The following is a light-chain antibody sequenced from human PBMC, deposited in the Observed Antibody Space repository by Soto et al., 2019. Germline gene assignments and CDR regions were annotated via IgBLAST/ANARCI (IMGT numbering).Light chain of an antibody. CDR3: CSYAGSYTL. CDR2: DVT. Sequence: QSALTQPRSVSGSPGQSVTISCTGTSSDVGGYNFVSWYQQYPGKVPKLIIYDVTQRPSGVPDRFSASKSDNTASPTISGLQAEDEADYYCCSYAGSYTLFGGGTKLTVL. V-gene: IGLV2-11*01. J-gene: IGLJ2*01. CDR1: SSDVGGYNF.